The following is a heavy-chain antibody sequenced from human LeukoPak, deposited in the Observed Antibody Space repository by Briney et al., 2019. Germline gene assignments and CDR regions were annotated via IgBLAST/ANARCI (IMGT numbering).Heavy chain of an antibody. CDR1: GGTFSSYA. Sequence: GASVKVSCKASGGTFSSYAISWVRQAPGQGLEWMGGIIPIFGTANYAQKFQGRVTITTDESTSTAYMELSSLRSEDTAVYYCAISLSGYYRGNYFDYWGQGTLVTVSS. CDR2: IIPIFGTA. CDR3: AISLSGYYRGNYFDY. V-gene: IGHV1-69*05. D-gene: IGHD3-22*01. J-gene: IGHJ4*02.